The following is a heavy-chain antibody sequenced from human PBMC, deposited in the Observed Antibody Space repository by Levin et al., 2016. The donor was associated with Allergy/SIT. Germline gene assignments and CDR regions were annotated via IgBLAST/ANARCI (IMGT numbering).Heavy chain of an antibody. D-gene: IGHD3-10*01. CDR3: ARMVQRNWFDP. CDR1: GFTFTDAW. J-gene: IGHJ5*02. CDR2: IKSESDGGTT. Sequence: GESLKISCAASGFTFTDAWMSWVRQAPGKGLEWVGRIKSESDGGTTDYADPVEGRFTISRDDSKNTLYLQMRSLKLEDTAVYYCARMVQRNWFDPWGQGTLVTVSS. V-gene: IGHV3-15*01.